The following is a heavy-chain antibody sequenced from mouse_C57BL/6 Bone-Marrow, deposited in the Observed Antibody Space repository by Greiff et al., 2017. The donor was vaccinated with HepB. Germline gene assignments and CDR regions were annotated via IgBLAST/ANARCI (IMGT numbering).Heavy chain of an antibody. CDR3: AREGSYYPYAMDY. J-gene: IGHJ4*01. CDR1: GYSITSGYY. CDR2: ISYDGSN. D-gene: IGHD2-10*01. V-gene: IGHV3-6*01. Sequence: VQLKESGPGLVKPSQSLSLTCSVTGYSITSGYYWNWIRQFPGNKLEWMGYISYDGSNNYNPSLKNRISITRDTSKNQFFLKLNSVTTEDTATYYCAREGSYYPYAMDYWGQGTSVTVSS.